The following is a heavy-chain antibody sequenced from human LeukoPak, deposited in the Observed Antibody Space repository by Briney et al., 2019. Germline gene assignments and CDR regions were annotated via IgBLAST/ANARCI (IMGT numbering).Heavy chain of an antibody. CDR2: IIPIFGTA. Sequence: SVKVSCTASGGTFSSYAISWVRQAPGQGLEWMGGIIPIFGTANYAQKFQGRVTITADESTSTAYMELSSLRSEDTAVYYCARDTHSSGWYRNAFDIWGQGKMVTVSS. V-gene: IGHV1-69*13. CDR1: GGTFSSYA. D-gene: IGHD6-19*01. CDR3: ARDTHSSGWYRNAFDI. J-gene: IGHJ3*02.